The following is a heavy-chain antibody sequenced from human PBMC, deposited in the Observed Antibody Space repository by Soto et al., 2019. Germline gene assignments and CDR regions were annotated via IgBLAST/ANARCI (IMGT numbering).Heavy chain of an antibody. V-gene: IGHV3-11*06. D-gene: IGHD4-17*01. Sequence: GGSLRLSCAASGFTFSDYHMSWIRQAPGKGLEWVSYISSSSYTNYADSVKGRFTISRDNAKNSLYLQMNSLRAEDTAVYYCARDNSYGDYDWFDPWGQGTLVTVSS. CDR1: GFTFSDYH. CDR3: ARDNSYGDYDWFDP. CDR2: ISSSSYT. J-gene: IGHJ5*02.